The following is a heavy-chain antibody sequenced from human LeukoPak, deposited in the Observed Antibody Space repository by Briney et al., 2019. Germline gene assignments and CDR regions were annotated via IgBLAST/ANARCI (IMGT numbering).Heavy chain of an antibody. CDR2: INPGDSDT. J-gene: IGHJ4*02. V-gene: IGHV5-51*01. Sequence: GGPLKISCGGPGTTFATSRFGWVRKLPGKGLKWMGTINPGDSDTSYSPSFQGQVTFLVDQSTATAYMQWTSLEVSDTAIYFCTRHGDGFRYWGQGTLDTVSS. CDR1: GTTFATSR. CDR3: TRHGDGFRY. D-gene: IGHD2-21*02.